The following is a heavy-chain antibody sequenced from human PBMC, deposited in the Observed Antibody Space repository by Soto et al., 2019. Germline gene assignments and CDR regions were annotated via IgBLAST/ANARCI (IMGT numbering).Heavy chain of an antibody. D-gene: IGHD4-17*01. V-gene: IGHV1-69*01. CDR2: IIPVFGKA. CDR3: ARGSPTTVTTWFDP. CDR1: GGTFSNFA. Sequence: QLQLVQSAAEVKKPGSSVKVSCKASGGTFSNFAINWVRQAPGQGLEWMGGIIPVFGKAKYAQKFQGRVQFTADEYTSMAYMEVNSLTSEDTAVYYCARGSPTTVTTWFDPWGQGTLGTVSS. J-gene: IGHJ5*02.